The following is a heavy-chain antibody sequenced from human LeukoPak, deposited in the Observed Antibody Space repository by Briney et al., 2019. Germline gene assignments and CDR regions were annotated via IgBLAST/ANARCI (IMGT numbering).Heavy chain of an antibody. Sequence: ASVKVSCKASGGTFSSYAISWVRQAPGQGLEWRGGLIPIFGTANYAQKFQGRVTITTDESTSTAYMELSSLRSEDTAVYYCARALSVVVPAAKAYLYYYMDVWGKGTTVTVSS. CDR3: ARALSVVVPAAKAYLYYYMDV. CDR1: GGTFSSYA. V-gene: IGHV1-69*05. J-gene: IGHJ6*03. CDR2: LIPIFGTA. D-gene: IGHD2-2*01.